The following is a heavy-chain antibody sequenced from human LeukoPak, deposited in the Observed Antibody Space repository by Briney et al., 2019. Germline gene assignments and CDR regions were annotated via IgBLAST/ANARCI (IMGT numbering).Heavy chain of an antibody. CDR1: GGSISSYY. Sequence: SETLSLTCTVSGGSISSYYWSWIRQPPGRGLEWIGYIYHSGRTYYNPSLKSRVTISVDTSKNQFSLKLSSVTAADTAVYYCARDRYVYCGGDCRWFDPWGQGTLVTVSS. CDR3: ARDRYVYCGGDCRWFDP. V-gene: IGHV4-59*01. CDR2: IYHSGRT. J-gene: IGHJ5*02. D-gene: IGHD2-21*02.